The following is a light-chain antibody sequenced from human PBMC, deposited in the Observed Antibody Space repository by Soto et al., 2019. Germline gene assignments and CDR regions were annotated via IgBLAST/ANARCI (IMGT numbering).Light chain of an antibody. CDR1: QSVSSSY. Sequence: EIVLTQSPGTLSLSPGERATLSCRASQSVSSSYLAWYQQKPGQAPRLLIYGASSRATGIPDRFSGSGSGTAFTLTLRRLEPEDNEVYYFQSSGSSPRTSGQGTNVEI. CDR3: QSSGSSPRT. J-gene: IGKJ1*01. V-gene: IGKV3-20*01. CDR2: GAS.